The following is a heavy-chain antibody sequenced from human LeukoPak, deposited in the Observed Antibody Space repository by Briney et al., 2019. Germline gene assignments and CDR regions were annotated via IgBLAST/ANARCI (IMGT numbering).Heavy chain of an antibody. CDR1: GYSISSGYY. Sequence: SETLSLTCTVSGYSISSGYYWGWIRQPPGKGLEWIGSIYHSGSTYYNPSLKSRVTISVDTSKNQFSLKLTSVTAADTAVYYCAREHYYDSTAYLDWGQGTLVSVSS. J-gene: IGHJ4*02. D-gene: IGHD3-22*01. V-gene: IGHV4-38-2*02. CDR2: IYHSGST. CDR3: AREHYYDSTAYLD.